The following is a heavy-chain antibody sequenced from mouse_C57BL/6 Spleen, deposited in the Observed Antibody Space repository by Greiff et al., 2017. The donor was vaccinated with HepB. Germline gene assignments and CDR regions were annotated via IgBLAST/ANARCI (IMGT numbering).Heavy chain of an antibody. CDR2: INPYNGGT. CDR1: GYTFTDYY. D-gene: IGHD2-3*01. Sequence: EVQLQESGPVLVKPGASVKMSCKASGYTFTDYYMNWVKQSHGKSLEWIGVINPYNGGTSYNQKFKGKATLTVDKSSSTAYMELNSLTSEDSAVYYCAREGIYDGYAMDYWGQGTSVTVSS. V-gene: IGHV1-19*01. CDR3: AREGIYDGYAMDY. J-gene: IGHJ4*01.